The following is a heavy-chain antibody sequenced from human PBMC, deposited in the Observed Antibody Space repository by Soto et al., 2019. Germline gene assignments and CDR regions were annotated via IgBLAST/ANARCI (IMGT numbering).Heavy chain of an antibody. CDR2: INAGNGNT. CDR3: VRIYAYYGSGSYLSPDY. Sequence: ASVKVSCKASGYTFTSYAMHWVRQAPGQRLEWMGWINAGNGNTKYSQKFQGRVTITRDTSASTAYMELSSLRSEDTAVFYCVRIYAYYGSGSYLSPDYWGQGTLVTVSS. J-gene: IGHJ4*02. CDR1: GYTFTSYA. V-gene: IGHV1-3*01. D-gene: IGHD3-10*01.